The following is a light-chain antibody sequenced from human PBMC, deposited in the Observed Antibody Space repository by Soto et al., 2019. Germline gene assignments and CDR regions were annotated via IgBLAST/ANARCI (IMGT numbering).Light chain of an antibody. CDR2: GAS. J-gene: IGKJ2*01. CDR1: RSIRTY. V-gene: IGKV1-39*01. CDR3: QQSDAMPYT. Sequence: DIQMTQSPSSLSASVGDRVSLTCRASRSIRTYLTWYQQKPGTAPTLLIYGASTLYDGVPSRFSGTGSGTEFTLTISGLQAEDFATYYCQQSDAMPYTFGQGTKVDIK.